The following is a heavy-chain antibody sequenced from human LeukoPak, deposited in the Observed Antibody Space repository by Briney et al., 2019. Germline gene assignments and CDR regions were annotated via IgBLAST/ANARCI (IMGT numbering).Heavy chain of an antibody. CDR1: GFTFSSYS. J-gene: IGHJ4*02. V-gene: IGHV3-21*01. CDR3: ALHQSGSGWYTAFDY. CDR2: ISSSSSYI. D-gene: IGHD6-19*01. Sequence: AGGSLRLSCAASGFTFSSYSMNWVRQAPGKGLEWVSSISSSSSYIYYADSVKGRFTISRDNAKNSLYLQMNSLRAEDTAVYYCALHQSGSGWYTAFDYWGQGTLVTVSS.